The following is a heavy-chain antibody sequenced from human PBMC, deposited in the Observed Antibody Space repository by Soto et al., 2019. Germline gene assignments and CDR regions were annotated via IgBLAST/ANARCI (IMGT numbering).Heavy chain of an antibody. J-gene: IGHJ5*02. D-gene: IGHD2-2*01. CDR3: ARGTEGYCSSTSCYNWFDP. CDR1: GYTFTSYG. Sequence: QVQLVQSGAEVKKPGASVKVSCKASGYTFTSYGISWVRQAPGQGLEWMGWISAYNGNTNYAQKLQGRVTMTTDTSPSKAYKELRSLRSDDTAVYYCARGTEGYCSSTSCYNWFDPWGQGTLVTVSS. CDR2: ISAYNGNT. V-gene: IGHV1-18*04.